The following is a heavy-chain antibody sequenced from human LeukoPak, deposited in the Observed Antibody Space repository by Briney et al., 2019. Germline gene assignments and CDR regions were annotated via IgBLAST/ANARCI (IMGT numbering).Heavy chain of an antibody. J-gene: IGHJ5*02. D-gene: IGHD5-18*01. CDR1: GYTFTSYY. Sequence: ASVKVSCKASGYTFTSYYMHWVRQAPGQGLEWMGIINPSGGSTSYAQKFQGRVTMTRDTSTSTVYMELSSLRSEDTAVYYCATKARSDTAMGDNWFDPWGQGTLVTVSS. CDR3: ATKARSDTAMGDNWFDP. V-gene: IGHV1-46*01. CDR2: INPSGGST.